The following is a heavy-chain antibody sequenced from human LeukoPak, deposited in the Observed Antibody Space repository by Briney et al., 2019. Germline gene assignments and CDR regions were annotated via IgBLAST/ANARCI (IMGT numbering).Heavy chain of an antibody. D-gene: IGHD5-24*01. J-gene: IGHJ4*02. CDR1: GYTLTELS. CDR3: ATVGGRDGYNYQFDY. CDR2: FDPEDGET. V-gene: IGHV1-24*01. Sequence: GASVKVSCKVSGYTLTELSMHWVRQAPGKGLEWMGGFDPEDGETIYAQKFQGRVTMTEDTSTDTAYMELSSLRSEDTAVYYCATVGGRDGYNYQFDYWGQGTLVTVSS.